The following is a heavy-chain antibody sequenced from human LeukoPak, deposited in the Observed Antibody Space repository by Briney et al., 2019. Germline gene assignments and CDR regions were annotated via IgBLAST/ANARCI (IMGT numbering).Heavy chain of an antibody. CDR2: IIPILGIA. V-gene: IGHV1-69*04. J-gene: IGHJ6*02. Sequence: ASVKVSCKASGGTFSSYAISWVRQAPGQGLEWMGRIIPILGIANYAQKFQGRVTITADKSTSTAYMELSSLRSEDTAVYYCARDPSIVVVPYGMDVWGQGTTVTVSS. CDR1: GGTFSSYA. D-gene: IGHD2-15*01. CDR3: ARDPSIVVVPYGMDV.